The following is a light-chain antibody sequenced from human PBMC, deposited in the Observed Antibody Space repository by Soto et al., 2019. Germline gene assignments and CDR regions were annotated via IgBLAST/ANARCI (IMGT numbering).Light chain of an antibody. Sequence: DIQMTQAPSTLSASVGDRVTITCRASQSISSWLAWYQQQPGKAPKLLIYKASSLESGVPSRFSGSGSGTEFTLTLSSLQPDYFATYYCQQYNSYSWTFGQGTKVEIK. CDR3: QQYNSYSWT. V-gene: IGKV1-5*03. CDR1: QSISSW. J-gene: IGKJ1*01. CDR2: KAS.